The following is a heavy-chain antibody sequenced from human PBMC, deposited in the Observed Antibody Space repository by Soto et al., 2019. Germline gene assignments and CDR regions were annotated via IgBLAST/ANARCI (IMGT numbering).Heavy chain of an antibody. V-gene: IGHV1-3*01. CDR2: INVGNGNI. CDR1: GYTFANYA. J-gene: IGHJ6*01. D-gene: IGHD3-22*01. CDR3: ARSEQYYYDSSRYYDPSGYYYYGRGC. Sequence: ASVKVSCKASGYTFANYAMHWVRQAPGQRLEWMGWINVGNGNIKYSPKFKGRVTITRDTSATTAYMELSSLRSEDTAVYYSARSEQYYYDSSRYYDPSGYYYYGRGCWGQGTTVIFSS.